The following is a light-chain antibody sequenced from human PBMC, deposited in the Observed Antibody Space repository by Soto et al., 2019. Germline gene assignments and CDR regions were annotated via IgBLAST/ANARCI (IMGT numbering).Light chain of an antibody. CDR3: QQYNNWPPVT. CDR1: QRVYNN. V-gene: IGKV3-15*01. Sequence: EIVMTQSPATLSVSPGERATLSCRASQRVYNNLAWYQQKPGQAPRLLIYGASTRATGIPARFSGSGSGTEFTLTISILQSEDFAVYFCQQYNNWPPVTFGPGTKVDI. CDR2: GAS. J-gene: IGKJ3*01.